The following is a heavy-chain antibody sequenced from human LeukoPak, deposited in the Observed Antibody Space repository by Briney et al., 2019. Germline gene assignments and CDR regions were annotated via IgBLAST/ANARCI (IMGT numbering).Heavy chain of an antibody. J-gene: IGHJ4*02. CDR1: GSTFSSYW. CDR2: INSDGSST. Sequence: PGGSLRLSCAASGSTFSSYWMHWVRQAPGKGLVWVSRINSDGSSTSYADSVKGRFTISRDNAKNSLYLQMNSLRAEDTAVYYCARDHGWLQRFHRTGFDYWGQGTLVTVSS. CDR3: ARDHGWLQRFHRTGFDY. D-gene: IGHD5-24*01. V-gene: IGHV3-74*01.